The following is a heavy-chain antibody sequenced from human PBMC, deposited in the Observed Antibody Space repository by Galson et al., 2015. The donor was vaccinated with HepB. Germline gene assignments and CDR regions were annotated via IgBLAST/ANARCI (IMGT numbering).Heavy chain of an antibody. Sequence: SVKVSCKASGYTFTSYGISWVRQAPGQGLEWMGWISAYNGNTNYAQKLQGRVTMTTDTSTSTAYMELRSLRSDDTAVYYYARGVCSSTSCYPHDYWGQGTLVTVSS. CDR2: ISAYNGNT. D-gene: IGHD2-2*01. CDR3: ARGVCSSTSCYPHDY. CDR1: GYTFTSYG. V-gene: IGHV1-18*01. J-gene: IGHJ4*02.